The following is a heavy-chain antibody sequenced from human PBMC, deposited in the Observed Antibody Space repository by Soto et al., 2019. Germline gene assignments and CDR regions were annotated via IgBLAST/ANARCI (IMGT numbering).Heavy chain of an antibody. D-gene: IGHD3-3*01. Sequence: GGSLRLSCAASGFTFSIYSMNWVRQTPGKGLEWVSSISGSSSNMYYADSVKGRFTISRDNAKNSLYLQMNSLRAEDTAVYYCAKDPNYDFWSGYSGSGWFDPWGQGTLVTVSS. CDR2: ISGSSSNM. J-gene: IGHJ5*02. CDR3: AKDPNYDFWSGYSGSGWFDP. V-gene: IGHV3-21*01. CDR1: GFTFSIYS.